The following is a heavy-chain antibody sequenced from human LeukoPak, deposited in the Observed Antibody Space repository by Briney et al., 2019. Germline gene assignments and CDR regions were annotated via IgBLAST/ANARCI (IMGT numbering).Heavy chain of an antibody. CDR3: ARDSPRRGSYFDY. J-gene: IGHJ4*02. CDR1: GGSLSSGTYY. Sequence: PSETLSLTCTVSGGSLSSGTYYWSWLRQPPGGGLEWIGYMYYSGSTNYTPSLKSRVTISVDTSKNQFPLKLSSVTAADTAVYYCARDSPRRGSYFDYWGQGTLVTVSS. V-gene: IGHV4-61*01. CDR2: MYYSGST. D-gene: IGHD3-16*01.